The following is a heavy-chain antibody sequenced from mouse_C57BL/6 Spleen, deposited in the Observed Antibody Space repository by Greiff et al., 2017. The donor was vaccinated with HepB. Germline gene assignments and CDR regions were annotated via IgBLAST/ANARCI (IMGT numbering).Heavy chain of an antibody. V-gene: IGHV1-81*01. Sequence: VQLQESGAELARPGASVKLSCKASGYTFTSYGISWVKQRTGQGLEWIGEIYPRSGNTYYNEKFKGKATLTADKSSSTAYMELRSLTSEDSAVYFCARGEAYYYGSSYGYAMDYWGQGTSVTVSS. CDR1: GYTFTSYG. CDR2: IYPRSGNT. D-gene: IGHD1-1*01. CDR3: ARGEAYYYGSSYGYAMDY. J-gene: IGHJ4*01.